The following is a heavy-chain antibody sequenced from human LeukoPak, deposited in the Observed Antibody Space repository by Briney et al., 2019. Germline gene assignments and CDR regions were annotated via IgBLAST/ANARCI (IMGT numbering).Heavy chain of an antibody. CDR3: AKDDYRFGELLPYYFDY. CDR2: ISGSGGST. J-gene: IGHJ4*02. Sequence: GGSLRLSCAASGFTFSSYAMSWVRQAPGKGLEWVSAISGSGGSTYYADSVKGRFTISRDNSKNTLYLQMNSLRAEDTAVYYCAKDDYRFGELLPYYFDYWGQGTPVTVSS. D-gene: IGHD3-10*01. CDR1: GFTFSSYA. V-gene: IGHV3-23*01.